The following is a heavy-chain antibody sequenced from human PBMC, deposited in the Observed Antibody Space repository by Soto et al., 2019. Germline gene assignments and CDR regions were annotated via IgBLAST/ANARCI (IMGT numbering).Heavy chain of an antibody. CDR1: GISITINT. Sequence: QVQLVESGGGVVHPGTSLRLSCAVSGISITINTMHWVRQAPGKGLEWVAVIASDEATKYYADSVKGRFTISRDNAKNSLYLQMNSLRAEDTAVYYCARDSDLGYCSSTSCYRGDAFDIWGQGTMVTVSS. J-gene: IGHJ3*02. D-gene: IGHD2-2*02. V-gene: IGHV3-33*05. CDR2: IASDEATK. CDR3: ARDSDLGYCSSTSCYRGDAFDI.